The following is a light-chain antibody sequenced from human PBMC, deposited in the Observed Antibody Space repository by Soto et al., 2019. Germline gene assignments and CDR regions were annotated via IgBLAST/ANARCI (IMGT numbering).Light chain of an antibody. CDR2: GTS. CDR1: QSVGSSY. V-gene: IGKV3-20*01. Sequence: EVVLTQSPGTLSLSPGERATLSFRASQSVGSSYLAWYQQKPGQAPRVLIYGTSSRATGIPDRFSGSGSGTDFTLTISRLEPEDFAVYYCQQYGSSPITFGQGTRLEIK. J-gene: IGKJ5*01. CDR3: QQYGSSPIT.